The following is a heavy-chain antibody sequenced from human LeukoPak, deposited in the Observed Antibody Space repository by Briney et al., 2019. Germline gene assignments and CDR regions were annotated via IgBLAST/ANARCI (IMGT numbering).Heavy chain of an antibody. CDR2: VNGGGNT. J-gene: IGHJ4*02. V-gene: IGHV3-23*01. CDR1: GFIFSTYT. Sequence: GGSLRLSCAASGFIFSTYTMSWVRQAPGKGLEWVSAVNGGGNTWYAGSVKGRFTISRDNSKNTLYLQMNSLRAEDTAIYYCAKERQAGDYFTSDYWGLGTLVTVSS. D-gene: IGHD4-17*01. CDR3: AKERQAGDYFTSDY.